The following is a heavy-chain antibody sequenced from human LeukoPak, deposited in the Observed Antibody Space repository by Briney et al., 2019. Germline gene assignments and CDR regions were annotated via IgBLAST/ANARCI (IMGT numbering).Heavy chain of an antibody. CDR2: ISGSGGST. J-gene: IGHJ4*02. V-gene: IGHV3-23*01. CDR3: AKGFQYYGSGSYYSY. D-gene: IGHD3-10*01. CDR1: GFTFSNYA. Sequence: PGGSLRLSCAASGFTFSNYAMSWVRQAPGKGLEWVSAISGSGGSTYYADSVKGRFTISRDNSKNTLYLQMNSLRAEDTAVYYCAKGFQYYGSGSYYSYWGQGTLVTVSS.